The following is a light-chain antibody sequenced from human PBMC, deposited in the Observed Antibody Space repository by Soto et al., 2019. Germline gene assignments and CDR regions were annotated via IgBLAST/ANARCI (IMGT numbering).Light chain of an antibody. CDR2: DAS. J-gene: IGKJ2*01. CDR3: QQYTSSST. V-gene: IGKV1-5*01. CDR1: QIISGW. Sequence: DIQMTQSPSTLSASVGDRVTITCRASQIISGWLAWYQQKPGKAPKLLIYDASSLESGVPSRFSGSGSGTEFTITISRLQPDAFATYYCQQYTSSSTFGQGTKLEIK.